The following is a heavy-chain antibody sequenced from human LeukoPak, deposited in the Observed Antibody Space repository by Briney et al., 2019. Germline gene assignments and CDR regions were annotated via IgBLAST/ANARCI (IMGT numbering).Heavy chain of an antibody. J-gene: IGHJ4*02. D-gene: IGHD1-26*01. Sequence: PGGSLRLSCAASGFTFSTYDMHWVRQATGKGLEWVSAIDTTGDTYYPGSVKGRFTISRENAKNSLYLQMNSLRAEDTAVYYCARVRPEGSYYFDYWGQGTLVTVSS. CDR2: IDTTGDT. CDR1: GFTFSTYD. V-gene: IGHV3-13*01. CDR3: ARVRPEGSYYFDY.